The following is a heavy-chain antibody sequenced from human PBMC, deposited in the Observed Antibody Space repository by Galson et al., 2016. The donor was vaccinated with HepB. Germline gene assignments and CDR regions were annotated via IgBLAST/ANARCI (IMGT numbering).Heavy chain of an antibody. V-gene: IGHV4-31*03. D-gene: IGHD3-10*01. CDR2: FYYSGDS. Sequence: TLSLTCSVSGDSISSGTYYWSWIRQYPGKGPEWIGSFYYSGDSQHHPSLQSRITLSGDTSQNQFSLKLRSVSAADTAVYYCARGPVVAGAGRYYFESWGQGTLVTVSS. CDR3: ARGPVVAGAGRYYFES. J-gene: IGHJ4*02. CDR1: GDSISSGTYY.